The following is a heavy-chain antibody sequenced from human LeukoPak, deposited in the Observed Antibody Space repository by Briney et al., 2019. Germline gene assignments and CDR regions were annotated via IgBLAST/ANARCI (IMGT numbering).Heavy chain of an antibody. V-gene: IGHV3-33*01. CDR3: ARVSGYCSGGSCYVIDAFDI. D-gene: IGHD2-15*01. CDR1: GFTFSSYG. J-gene: IGHJ3*02. Sequence: GGSLRLSCGASGFTFSSYGMHWVRQAPGKGLEWVAVIWYDGSNKYYADSVKGRFTISRDNSKNTLYLQMNSLRAEDTAVYYCARVSGYCSGGSCYVIDAFDIWGQGTMVTVSS. CDR2: IWYDGSNK.